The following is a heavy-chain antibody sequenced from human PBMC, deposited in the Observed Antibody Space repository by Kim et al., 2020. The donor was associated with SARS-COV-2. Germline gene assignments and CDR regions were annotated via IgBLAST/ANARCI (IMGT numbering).Heavy chain of an antibody. Sequence: ASVKVSCKASGYTFTSYAMHWVRQAPGQRLEWMGWINAGNGNTKYSQKFQGRVTITRDTSASTAYMELSSLRSEDTAVYYCARGGGMLWFGELLFGFDYWCQGTLVTVSS. D-gene: IGHD3-10*01. CDR2: INAGNGNT. V-gene: IGHV1-3*01. J-gene: IGHJ4*02. CDR1: GYTFTSYA. CDR3: ARGGGMLWFGELLFGFDY.